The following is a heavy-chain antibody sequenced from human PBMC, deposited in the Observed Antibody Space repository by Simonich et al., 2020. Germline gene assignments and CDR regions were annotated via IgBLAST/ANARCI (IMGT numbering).Heavy chain of an antibody. CDR1: GFTFSSYS. Sequence: EVQLVESGGGLVQPGGSLRLSCAASGFTFSSYSMNWVRQAPGKGLEWVSYISSSSSNKYYADSVKGRFTISRDNAKNSLYLQMNSLRAEDTAVYYCARDSSYYAFDIWGQGTMVTVSS. D-gene: IGHD5-12*01. CDR3: ARDSSYYAFDI. J-gene: IGHJ3*02. V-gene: IGHV3-48*01. CDR2: ISSSSSNK.